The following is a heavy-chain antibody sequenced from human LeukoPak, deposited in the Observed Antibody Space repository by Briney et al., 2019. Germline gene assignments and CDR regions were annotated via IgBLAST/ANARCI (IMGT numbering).Heavy chain of an antibody. Sequence: PSETLSLTCAVYGGSFSGYYWSWIRQPPGKGLEWIGYFYYSGSTNYNPSLKSRVTISVDTSKNQFSLKLSSVTAADTAVYYCARGDGYNHEIDYWGQGTLVTVSS. J-gene: IGHJ4*02. CDR1: GGSFSGYY. CDR3: ARGDGYNHEIDY. D-gene: IGHD5-24*01. V-gene: IGHV4-59*08. CDR2: FYYSGST.